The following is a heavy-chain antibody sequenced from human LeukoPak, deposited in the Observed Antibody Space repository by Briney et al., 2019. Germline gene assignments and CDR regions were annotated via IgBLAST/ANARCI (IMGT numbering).Heavy chain of an antibody. Sequence: ALVKVSCTASGGTFSSYAISWVRQAPGQGLEWMGGIIPIFGTANYAQKFQGRVTITADESTSTAYMELSSLRSEDTAVYYCAREGQLRYFDYWGQGTLVTVSS. V-gene: IGHV1-69*13. D-gene: IGHD6-6*01. CDR2: IIPIFGTA. CDR3: AREGQLRYFDY. J-gene: IGHJ4*02. CDR1: GGTFSSYA.